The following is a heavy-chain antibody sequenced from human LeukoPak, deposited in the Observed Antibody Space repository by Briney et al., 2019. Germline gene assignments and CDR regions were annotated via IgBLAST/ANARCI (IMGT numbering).Heavy chain of an antibody. CDR2: ISSSSGYI. CDR3: ARGGYDFWSGYYPSPPPMDV. D-gene: IGHD3-3*01. V-gene: IGHV3-21*01. CDR1: GFTFSSYS. J-gene: IGHJ6*02. Sequence: GGSLRLSCAASGFTFSSYSMNWVRQAPGKGLEWVSSISSSSGYIYYADSVKGRFTISRDNAKNSLYLQMNSLRAEDTAVYYCARGGYDFWSGYYPSPPPMDVWGQGTTVTVSS.